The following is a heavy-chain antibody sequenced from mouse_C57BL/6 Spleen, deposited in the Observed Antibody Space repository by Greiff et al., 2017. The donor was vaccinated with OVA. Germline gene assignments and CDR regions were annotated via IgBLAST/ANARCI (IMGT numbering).Heavy chain of an antibody. V-gene: IGHV1-80*01. CDR1: GYAFSSYW. CDR3: ARSGIYYSNYDWYFDV. D-gene: IGHD2-5*01. CDR2: IYPGDGDT. J-gene: IGHJ1*03. Sequence: VQLQQSGAELVKPGASVKISCKASGYAFSSYWMNWVKQRPGKGLEWIGQIYPGDGDTNYNGKFKGKATLTADKSSSTAYMQLSSLTSEDSAVYFCARSGIYYSNYDWYFDVWGTGTTVTVSS.